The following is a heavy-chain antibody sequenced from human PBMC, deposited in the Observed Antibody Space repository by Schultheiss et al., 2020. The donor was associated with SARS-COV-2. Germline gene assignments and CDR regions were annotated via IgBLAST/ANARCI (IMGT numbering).Heavy chain of an antibody. CDR2: ISSSSSYI. V-gene: IGHV3-21*01. CDR3: ARVVGATLDY. J-gene: IGHJ4*02. D-gene: IGHD1-26*01. CDR1: GFTVSSNY. Sequence: GGSLRLSCAASGFTVSSNYMSWVHQAPGKGLEWVSSISSSSSYIYYADSVKGRFTISRDNAKNTLYLQMNSLRAEDTAVYYCARVVGATLDYWGQGTLVTVSS.